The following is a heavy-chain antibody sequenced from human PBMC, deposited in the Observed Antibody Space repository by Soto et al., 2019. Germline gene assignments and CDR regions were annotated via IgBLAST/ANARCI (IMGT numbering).Heavy chain of an antibody. CDR3: ARNLAAGDY. D-gene: IGHD6-13*01. V-gene: IGHV1-46*01. CDR1: GYTFTNSY. Sequence: QVQLVQSGAEVKKPGASVKVSCKASGYTFTNSYIHWVRQAPGQGLEWMALLNPNGGSTNYAQNFQGRVTVTRDTSTSTVYMELTSLTSEDTAFYYCARNLAAGDYWCQGTLVTVSS. CDR2: LNPNGGST. J-gene: IGHJ4*02.